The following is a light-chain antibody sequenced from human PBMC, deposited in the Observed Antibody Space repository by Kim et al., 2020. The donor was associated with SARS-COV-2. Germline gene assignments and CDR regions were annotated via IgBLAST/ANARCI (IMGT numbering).Light chain of an antibody. V-gene: IGKV1-5*03. CDR1: QSINYW. CDR2: RAS. CDR3: QQYGDQYSPWT. J-gene: IGKJ1*01. Sequence: VGDRVTITCRARQSINYWLAWYQQKPGKAPKVLIYRASNLESGVPSRFSASGSGTEFTLTISSLQPDDFATYYCQQYGDQYSPWTFGQGTKVDIK.